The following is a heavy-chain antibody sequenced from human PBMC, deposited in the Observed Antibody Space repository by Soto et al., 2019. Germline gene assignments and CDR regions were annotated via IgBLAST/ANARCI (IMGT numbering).Heavy chain of an antibody. CDR2: IIPIFDAT. Sequence: QVQMVQSGAEVKKPGSSARVSCKVSGGTFSRHSISWVRQAPGQGLEWMGGIIPIFDATQYAQKFQGRLTITGGESTAMCHMALSGLRPEDTAIYYCARDLSSVRGSWGEGTLVTVS. CDR1: GGTFSRHS. D-gene: IGHD3-16*02. CDR3: ARDLSSVRGS. J-gene: IGHJ4*02. V-gene: IGHV1-69*01.